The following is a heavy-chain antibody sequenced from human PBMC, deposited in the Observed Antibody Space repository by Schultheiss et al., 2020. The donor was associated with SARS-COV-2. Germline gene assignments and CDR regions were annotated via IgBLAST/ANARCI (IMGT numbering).Heavy chain of an antibody. D-gene: IGHD2-15*01. Sequence: GGSLRLSCAASGFTFSSYDMHWVRQAPGKGLEWVAVISYDGSNKYYADSVKGRFTISRDNSKNTLYLQMNSLGAEDTAVYHCARSGGGSWPEFDYWGQGSLVTVSS. CDR1: GFTFSSYD. V-gene: IGHV3-30*03. J-gene: IGHJ4*02. CDR2: ISYDGSNK. CDR3: ARSGGGSWPEFDY.